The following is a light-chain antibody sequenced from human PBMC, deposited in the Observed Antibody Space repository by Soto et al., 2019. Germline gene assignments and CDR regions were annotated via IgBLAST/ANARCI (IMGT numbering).Light chain of an antibody. J-gene: IGLJ1*01. CDR1: FSDVGGYDY. CDR3: SSHTSGSTRV. V-gene: IGLV2-14*01. Sequence: ALTQPASVSGSPGQSIAISCTGTFSDVGGYDYVSWYQQHPDKAPKLMIYEVTKRPSGVSNRFSGSKSGNTASLTISGLQPEDEADYYCSSHTSGSTRVFGSGTKLTVL. CDR2: EVT.